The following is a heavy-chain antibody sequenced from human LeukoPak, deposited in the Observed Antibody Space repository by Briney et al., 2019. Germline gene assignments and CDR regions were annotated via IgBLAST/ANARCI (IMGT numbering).Heavy chain of an antibody. D-gene: IGHD3-22*01. V-gene: IGHV1-18*01. J-gene: IGHJ5*02. CDR2: ISAYNGNT. CDR1: GYTFTSYG. Sequence: ASVKVSCKASGYTFTSYGISWVRQAPGQGLEWMGWISAYNGNTNYAQKLQGRVTMTTDTSTSTAYMELRSLRSDDTAVHYCARDTAYYDRLNWFDPWGQGTLVTVSS. CDR3: ARDTAYYDRLNWFDP.